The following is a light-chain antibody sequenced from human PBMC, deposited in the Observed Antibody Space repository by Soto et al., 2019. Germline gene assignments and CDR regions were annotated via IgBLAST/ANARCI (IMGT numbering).Light chain of an antibody. J-gene: IGLJ3*02. V-gene: IGLV2-14*03. CDR1: SSDVGAYNY. CDR2: EVR. Sequence: QSALTQPASVSGSPGQSITISCTGTSSDVGAYNYVSWYQQHPGKAPKLVIQEVRSRPSGVSHRFSGAKSGNTASLTISGLQTEDGADYYCSSYTRFNTCVFGGGTKLTVL. CDR3: SSYTRFNTCV.